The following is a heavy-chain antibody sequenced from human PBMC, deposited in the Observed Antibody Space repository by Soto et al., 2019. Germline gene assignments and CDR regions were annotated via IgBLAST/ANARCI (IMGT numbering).Heavy chain of an antibody. CDR1: GGTFSSYT. Sequence: QVQLVQSGAEVKKPGSSVKVSCKASGGTFSSYTISWVRQAPGQGLEWMGRIIPILGIANYAQKFQGRVTITADKSTSTAYMELSSLRSEDTAVYYCARDSLLVGGHYYYMDVWGKGTTVTVSS. CDR2: IIPILGIA. V-gene: IGHV1-69*08. D-gene: IGHD2-15*01. J-gene: IGHJ6*03. CDR3: ARDSLLVGGHYYYMDV.